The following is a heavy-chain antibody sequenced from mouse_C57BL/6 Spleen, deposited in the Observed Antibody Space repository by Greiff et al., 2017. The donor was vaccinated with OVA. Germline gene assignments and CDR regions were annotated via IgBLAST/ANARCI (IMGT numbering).Heavy chain of an antibody. CDR2: IDPSDSYT. CDR1: GYTFTSYW. V-gene: IGHV1-50*01. CDR3: ARGSSYRYWYFDV. D-gene: IGHD1-1*01. Sequence: QVQLQQSGAELVKPGASVKLSCKASGYTFTSYWMQWVKQRPGQGLEWIGEIDPSDSYTNYNQKFKGKATLTVDTSSSTAYMQLSSLTSEDSAVYYCARGSSYRYWYFDVWGTGTTVTVSS. J-gene: IGHJ1*03.